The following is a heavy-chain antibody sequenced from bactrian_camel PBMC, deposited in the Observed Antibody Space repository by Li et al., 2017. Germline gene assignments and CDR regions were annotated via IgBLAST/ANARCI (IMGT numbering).Heavy chain of an antibody. CDR1: GNTYSLNC. J-gene: IGHJ4*01. Sequence: HVQLVESGGGTAQPGRSLRLSCAASGNTYSLNCLGWFRQTPGKEREQVAVFIYTFGRSTRYADSVKGRFTISQDNAKNTLYLQMDSLRPEDTAMYYCATDAGGYYPFVRPPLDQRNYNSWGQGTQVTVS. CDR2: IYTFGRST. V-gene: IGHV3S54*01. CDR3: ATDAGGYYPFVRPPLDQRNYNS. D-gene: IGHD2*01.